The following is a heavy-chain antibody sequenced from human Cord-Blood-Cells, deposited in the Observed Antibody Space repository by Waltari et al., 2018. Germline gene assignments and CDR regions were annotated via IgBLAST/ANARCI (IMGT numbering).Heavy chain of an antibody. CDR1: GGSFSGYY. CDR3: ARTLYDSSGYYSDAFDI. J-gene: IGHJ3*02. D-gene: IGHD3-22*01. CDR2: INHSEST. Sequence: QVQLQQWGAGLLKPSETLSLTCAVYGGSFSGYYWSWIRQPPGKGLEWIGEINHSESTNYNPSLKSRVTISVDTSKNQFSLKLSSVTAADTAVYYCARTLYDSSGYYSDAFDIWGQGTMVTVSS. V-gene: IGHV4-34*01.